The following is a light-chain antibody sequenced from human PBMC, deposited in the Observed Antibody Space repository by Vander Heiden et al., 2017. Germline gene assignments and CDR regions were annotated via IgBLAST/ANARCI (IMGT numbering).Light chain of an antibody. CDR3: QQYGTYLRT. J-gene: IGKJ1*01. V-gene: IGKV3-20*01. CDR1: QSVSSSY. Sequence: DSVLTQSAGTLSLAAGERATLSCRASQSVSSSYLAWYQQKPGQAPRLLIYGASSRATGLPDTFSGSGSRTDFTLTIRRLKPADLPLYYSQQYGTYLRTFGQGTKVEIK. CDR2: GAS.